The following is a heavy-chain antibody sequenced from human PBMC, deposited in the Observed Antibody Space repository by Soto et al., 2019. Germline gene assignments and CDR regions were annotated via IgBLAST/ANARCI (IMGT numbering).Heavy chain of an antibody. D-gene: IGHD4-4*01. CDR1: GLTFSPFW. CDR2: INSDGNST. V-gene: IGHV3-74*01. J-gene: IGHJ4*02. Sequence: EVQLVESGGGLVQPGGSLRLSFAASGLTFSPFWLHWVRQVQGKGPVWVSRINSDGNSTSYADSVKGRFTISRDNAKNTLYLQMNSLRAEDTAVYYCARGSNHFDYWGQGTLVTVSS. CDR3: ARGSNHFDY.